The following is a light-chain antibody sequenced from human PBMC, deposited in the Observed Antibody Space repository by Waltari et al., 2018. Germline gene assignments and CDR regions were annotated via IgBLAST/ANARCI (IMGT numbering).Light chain of an antibody. CDR1: SSNIGTNT. V-gene: IGLV1-44*01. Sequence: QSVLTQPPSASGTPGQRVTISCSGRSSNIGTNTVNWYHQFPGPAPKLLIHTNNQRPSGVPDRFSGSKSGTSGSLAISGLQSEDEADYYCAAWDDSLNGWVFGGGTELTVL. CDR3: AAWDDSLNGWV. J-gene: IGLJ3*02. CDR2: TNN.